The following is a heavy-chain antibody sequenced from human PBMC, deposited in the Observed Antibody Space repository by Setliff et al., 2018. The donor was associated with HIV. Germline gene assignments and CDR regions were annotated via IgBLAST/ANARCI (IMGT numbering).Heavy chain of an antibody. J-gene: IGHJ6*03. CDR2: INPNTGGT. D-gene: IGHD2-8*01. V-gene: IGHV1-2*02. CDR3: ARDIKWAPRGYYYYYMDV. Sequence: ASVKVSCKASGYSFIGYYIHWVRQAPGQGLEWMGWINPNTGGTNYSQTFQGRVTMTRDTSTSTAYMELRSLRSDDTAVYYCARDIKWAPRGYYYYYMDVWGKGTTVTVSS. CDR1: GYSFIGYY.